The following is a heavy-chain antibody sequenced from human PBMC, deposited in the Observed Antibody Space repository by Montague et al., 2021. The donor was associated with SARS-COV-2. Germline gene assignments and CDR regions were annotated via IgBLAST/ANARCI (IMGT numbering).Heavy chain of an antibody. CDR1: GGSISSYY. J-gene: IGHJ6*02. Sequence: SETLSLTCTVSGGSISSYYWSWIRQPPGKGLEWIGYIYYSGSTNYNPSLKNRVTISVDTSKNQFSLKLSSVTAADTAVYYCARSRRITIFGVGLSNYYGMDVWGQGTTVTVSS. V-gene: IGHV4-59*01. CDR2: IYYSGST. D-gene: IGHD3-3*01. CDR3: ARSRRITIFGVGLSNYYGMDV.